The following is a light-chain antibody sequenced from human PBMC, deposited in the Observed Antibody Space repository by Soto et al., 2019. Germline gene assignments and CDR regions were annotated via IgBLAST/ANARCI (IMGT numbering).Light chain of an antibody. Sequence: QSVLTQPPSASGTPGQRVAISCSGSTSNIGGNPVNWYQQLPGAAPKLLIYTNDQRPSGVPDRFSGSKSGTSASLATSGLHSEDEADSSCAAWDASLEGYVFGAGTKVTV. CDR1: TSNIGGNP. V-gene: IGLV1-44*01. CDR2: TND. J-gene: IGLJ1*01. CDR3: AAWDASLEGYV.